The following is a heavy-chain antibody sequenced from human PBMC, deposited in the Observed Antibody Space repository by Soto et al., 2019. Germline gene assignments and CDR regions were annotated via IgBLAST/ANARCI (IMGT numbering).Heavy chain of an antibody. CDR3: ARQIYDSDTGPNFQYYFDS. Sequence: PGESLKISCIGSGYSFAGYWITWVRQKPGKGLEWMGRIDPSDSQTYYSPSFRGHVTISVTKSITTAFLQWSSLRASDTAMYYCARQIYDSDTGPNFQYYFDSWGQGTPVTVSS. V-gene: IGHV5-10-1*01. J-gene: IGHJ4*02. CDR1: GYSFAGYW. CDR2: IDPSDSQT. D-gene: IGHD3-22*01.